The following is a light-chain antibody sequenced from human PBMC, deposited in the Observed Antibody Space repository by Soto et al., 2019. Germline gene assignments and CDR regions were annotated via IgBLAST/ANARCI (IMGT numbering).Light chain of an antibody. CDR3: AAWDDSLNGYV. CDR2: SHN. Sequence: QSVLTQPPSASGTPGQRVTISCSGSSSNIGSNTVNWYQQLPGTAPKLLIYSHNQRPSGVPDRFSGSKSGTSASLAISGLQSEDKADYYCAAWDDSLNGYVFGTGTKLTVL. V-gene: IGLV1-44*01. CDR1: SSNIGSNT. J-gene: IGLJ1*01.